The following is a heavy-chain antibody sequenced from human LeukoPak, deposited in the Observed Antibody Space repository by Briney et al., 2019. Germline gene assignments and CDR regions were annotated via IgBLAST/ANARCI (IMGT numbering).Heavy chain of an antibody. D-gene: IGHD2-8*01. V-gene: IGHV1-24*01. J-gene: IGHJ3*02. CDR2: FDPEDGET. Sequence: ASVKVSCKVSGYTLTELSMHWVRQAPGKGLEWMGGFDPEDGETIYAQKSQGRVTMTEDTSTDTAYMELSSLRSEDTAVYYCATGFNGVPLDAFDIWGQGTMVTVSS. CDR1: GYTLTELS. CDR3: ATGFNGVPLDAFDI.